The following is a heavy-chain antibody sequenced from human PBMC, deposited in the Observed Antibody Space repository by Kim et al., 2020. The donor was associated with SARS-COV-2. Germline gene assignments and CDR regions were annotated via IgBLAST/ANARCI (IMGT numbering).Heavy chain of an antibody. V-gene: IGHV6-1*01. CDR1: GDSVSINSAA. D-gene: IGHD5-12*01. Sequence: SQTLSLTCAISGDSVSINSAACDWIRQSPSRGLECLERTFYTSRLYSDYSVSVKSRITINPDTSKNQFSLQLNSVTPEDTAVYYFARGWLRTVFNYWGQGTLVTVSS. CDR3: ARGWLRTVFNY. J-gene: IGHJ4*02. CDR2: TFYTSRLYS.